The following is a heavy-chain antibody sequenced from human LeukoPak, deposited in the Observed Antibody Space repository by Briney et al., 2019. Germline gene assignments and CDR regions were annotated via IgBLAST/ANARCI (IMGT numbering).Heavy chain of an antibody. CDR2: IKQDGIEK. CDR3: ARDRWGYSYGGD. CDR1: GFTFSSYE. D-gene: IGHD5-18*01. V-gene: IGHV3-7*01. Sequence: PAGGSLRLSCAASGFTFSSYEMNWVRQAPGKGLEWVANIKQDGIEKYYVDSVKGRFTISRDNAKNSLYLQMNSLRAEDTAVYYCARDRWGYSYGGDWGQGTLVTVSS. J-gene: IGHJ4*02.